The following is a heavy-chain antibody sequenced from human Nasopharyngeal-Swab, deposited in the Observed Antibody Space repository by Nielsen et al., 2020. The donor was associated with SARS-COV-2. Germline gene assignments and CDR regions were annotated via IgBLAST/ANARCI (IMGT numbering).Heavy chain of an antibody. J-gene: IGHJ4*02. CDR3: ARQTRIAVAGKGVYY. CDR2: INHSGST. CDR1: GGSFSGYY. Sequence: GSLRLSCAVSGGSFSGYYWSWIRQPPGKGLEWIGEINHSGSTYYNPSLKSRVTISVDTSKNQFSLKLSSVTAADTAVYYCARQTRIAVAGKGVYYWGQGTLVTVSS. D-gene: IGHD6-19*01. V-gene: IGHV4-34*01.